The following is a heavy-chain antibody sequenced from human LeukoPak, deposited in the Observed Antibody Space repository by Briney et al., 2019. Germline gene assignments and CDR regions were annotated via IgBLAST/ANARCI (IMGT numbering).Heavy chain of an antibody. J-gene: IGHJ4*02. CDR2: ISGSGGST. CDR3: AKDARVRGVITLDY. CDR1: GFTLSSYA. V-gene: IGHV3-23*01. Sequence: GGSLRLSCAASGFTLSSYAMSWVRQAPGKGLEWVSAISGSGGSTYYADSVKGRFTISRDNSKNTLYLQMNSLRAEDTAVYYCAKDARVRGVITLDYWGQGTLVTVSS. D-gene: IGHD3-10*01.